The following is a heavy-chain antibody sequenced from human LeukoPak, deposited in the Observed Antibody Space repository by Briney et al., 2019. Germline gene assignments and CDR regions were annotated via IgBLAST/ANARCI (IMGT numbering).Heavy chain of an antibody. J-gene: IGHJ4*02. V-gene: IGHV1-18*01. D-gene: IGHD4-17*01. CDR1: GYTFTNLG. Sequence: ASVKVSCTASGYTFTNLGLSWVRQAPGQGLEWMGWISAYNGNTNYAQNLQGRVTLTTDTSTSTAYMELRSLRSDDTAVYYCARADSTVPSSWYYWGQGTLVTVSS. CDR2: ISAYNGNT. CDR3: ARADSTVPSSWYY.